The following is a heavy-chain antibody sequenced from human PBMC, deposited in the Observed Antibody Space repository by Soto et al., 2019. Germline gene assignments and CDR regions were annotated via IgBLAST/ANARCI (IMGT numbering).Heavy chain of an antibody. CDR3: ARRARYSNDAFDI. CDR2: INPSCGST. D-gene: IGHD6-13*01. J-gene: IGHJ3*02. Sequence: ASVKVSCKASGYTFTSYGISWVRQAPGQGLEWMGIINPSCGSTSYAQKFQGRVTMTRDTSTSTVYMELSSLRSEDTAVYYCARRARYSNDAFDIWGQGTMVTVSS. V-gene: IGHV1-46*01. CDR1: GYTFTSYG.